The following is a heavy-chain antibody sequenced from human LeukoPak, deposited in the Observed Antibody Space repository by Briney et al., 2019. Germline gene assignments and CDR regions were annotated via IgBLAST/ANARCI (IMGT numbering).Heavy chain of an antibody. J-gene: IGHJ4*02. D-gene: IGHD2-15*01. V-gene: IGHV3-48*02. Sequence: PGGSLRLSCAASGFMFSSNWMSWVRLAPGKGLEWVAYISGYSSAIYYADSVRGRFTISRDNAKNSLYLQMNSLRDEDTAVYYCAGDFSGHYSLDYWGQGTLVTVSS. CDR3: AGDFSGHYSLDY. CDR2: ISGYSSAI. CDR1: GFMFSSNW.